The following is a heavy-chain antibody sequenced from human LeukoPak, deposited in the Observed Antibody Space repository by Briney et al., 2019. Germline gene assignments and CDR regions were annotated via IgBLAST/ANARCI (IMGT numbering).Heavy chain of an antibody. V-gene: IGHV4-4*02. J-gene: IGHJ4*02. CDR1: GVSISSSEW. CDR2: IQRDGRT. D-gene: IGHD3-9*01. CDR3: GKTDIYFNPIDY. Sequence: SGTLSLTCAVSGVSISSSEWWIWVRQPPGQGLEWIGEIQRDGRTRYNPSLQTRVTMSIDYSKNQISLEVTSVTAADTAIYYCGKTDIYFNPIDYWGPGSLVTVSS.